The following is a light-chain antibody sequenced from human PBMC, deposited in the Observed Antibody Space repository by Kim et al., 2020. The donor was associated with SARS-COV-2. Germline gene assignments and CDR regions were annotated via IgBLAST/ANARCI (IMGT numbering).Light chain of an antibody. CDR2: DVA. CDR3: SSYSSNTTMV. V-gene: IGLV2-14*03. CDR1: SVDVGGNKT. J-gene: IGLJ2*01. Sequence: GHSLPPSSTGTSVDVGGNKTYSWYQQHPDKAPNIVTSDVAGRPSGLSNRFSGSKSGNTASLTISGLQAEDEADYYCSSYSSNTTMVFGGGTKVTVL.